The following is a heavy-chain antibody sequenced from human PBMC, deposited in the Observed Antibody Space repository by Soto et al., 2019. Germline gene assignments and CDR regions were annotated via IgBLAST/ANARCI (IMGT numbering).Heavy chain of an antibody. V-gene: IGHV3-23*01. D-gene: IGHD1-26*01. CDR1: GFTFSSYA. CDR3: AKTNGGSYWASYYYYYYGMDV. CDR2: ISGSGGST. J-gene: IGHJ6*02. Sequence: PGGSLRLSCAASGFTFSSYAMSWVRQAPGKGLEWVSAISGSGGSTYYADSVKGRFTISRDNSKNTLYLQMNSLRAEDTAVYYCAKTNGGSYWASYYYYYYGMDVWGQGTTVTVAS.